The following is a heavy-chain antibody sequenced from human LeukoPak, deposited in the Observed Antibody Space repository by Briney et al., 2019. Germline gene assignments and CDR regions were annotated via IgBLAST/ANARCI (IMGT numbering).Heavy chain of an antibody. V-gene: IGHV3-23*01. D-gene: IGHD5-12*01. CDR1: GFTFSSYA. CDR2: ISGSAYST. CDR3: AKEAGYSGYDYPDY. J-gene: IGHJ4*02. Sequence: PGRSLRLSCAASGFTFSSYAMSWVRQAPGKGLEWVSGISGSAYSTYYADSVQGRFTISRDNSKNTLYLQMNSLRAEDTAVYYCAKEAGYSGYDYPDYWGQGTLVTVSS.